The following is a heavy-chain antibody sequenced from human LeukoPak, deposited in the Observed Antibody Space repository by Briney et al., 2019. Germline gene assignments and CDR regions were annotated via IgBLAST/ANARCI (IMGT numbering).Heavy chain of an antibody. D-gene: IGHD3-3*01. CDR3: ATDRGWRTSGYYLYYFEY. CDR1: GFIFTGYF. Sequence: PGGSLRLSCAASGFIFTGYFMSWVRQAPGKGLEWVASIKHDGSEKYYVDSVRGRFTTSRDNTKNLLYLQMSSLRAEDTAVYYCATDRGWRTSGYYLYYFEYWGQGTLVIFSS. CDR2: IKHDGSEK. V-gene: IGHV3-7*01. J-gene: IGHJ4*02.